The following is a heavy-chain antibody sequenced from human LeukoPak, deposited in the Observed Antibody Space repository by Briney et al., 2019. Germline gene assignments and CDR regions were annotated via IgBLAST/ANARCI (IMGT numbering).Heavy chain of an antibody. Sequence: ASVEVSCKASGGTFSSYTISWVRQAPGQGLEWMGRIIPILGIVNYAQKFQGRVTITADKSTSTAYMELSSLRSEDTAVYYCARDGRGYSYVALVWGKGTTVTVSS. CDR3: ARDGRGYSYVALV. CDR1: GGTFSSYT. J-gene: IGHJ6*04. D-gene: IGHD5-18*01. V-gene: IGHV1-69*04. CDR2: IIPILGIV.